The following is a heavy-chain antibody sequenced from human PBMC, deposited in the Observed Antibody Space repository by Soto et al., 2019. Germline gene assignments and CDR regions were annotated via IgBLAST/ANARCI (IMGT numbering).Heavy chain of an antibody. V-gene: IGHV4-59*08. CDR1: GGYISSYY. Sequence: SETLSLTCTVSGGYISSYYWSWIRQPPGKGLEWIGYIYYSGSTNDNPSLKSRVTISVETSKNQFSLKLSSVTAADTAVYYCASSPMSSGWYNQYYMDVWGKGTTVTVSS. CDR3: ASSPMSSGWYNQYYMDV. J-gene: IGHJ6*03. CDR2: IYYSGST. D-gene: IGHD6-19*01.